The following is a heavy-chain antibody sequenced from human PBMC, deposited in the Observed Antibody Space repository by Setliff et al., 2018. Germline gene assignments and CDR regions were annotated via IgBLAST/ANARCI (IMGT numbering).Heavy chain of an antibody. Sequence: SETLSLTCTASGGSISSSSYYWGWIRQPPGKGLEWIGSIYYSGSTYYNPSLKSRVTISVDTSKNQFSLKLSSVTAADTAVYYCARGRSNFWGYYFDYWGQGTLVTVS. D-gene: IGHD3-3*01. CDR2: IYYSGST. V-gene: IGHV4-39*07. CDR1: GGSISSSSYY. J-gene: IGHJ4*02. CDR3: ARGRSNFWGYYFDY.